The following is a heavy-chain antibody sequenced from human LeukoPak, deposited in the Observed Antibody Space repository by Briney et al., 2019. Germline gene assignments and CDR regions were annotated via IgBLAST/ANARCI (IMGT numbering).Heavy chain of an antibody. CDR1: GFSVTNNY. V-gene: IGHV3-53*01. CDR2: FYVGGAT. D-gene: IGHD5-24*01. J-gene: IGHJ4*02. CDR3: ASGDGYNFFDY. Sequence: GGSLRLSCAVSGFSVTNNYMSWVRQAPGKGLEWVSVFYVGGATYYADSVKGRFTISRDNSENTLYLQMKGLRAEDTAVYYCASGDGYNFFDYWGQGTLVAVSS.